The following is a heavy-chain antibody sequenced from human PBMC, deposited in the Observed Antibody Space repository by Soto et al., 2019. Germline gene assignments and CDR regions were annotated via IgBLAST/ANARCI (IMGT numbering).Heavy chain of an antibody. CDR3: ARGPSLRNYYYYGMDV. Sequence: SVKVSCKASGGTFSSYAISCVRQAPGQGLEWMGGIIPIFGTANYAQKFQGRVTITADESTSTAYMELSSLRSEDTAVYYCARGPSLRNYYYYGMDVWGQGTTVTVSS. CDR2: IIPIFGTA. J-gene: IGHJ6*02. V-gene: IGHV1-69*13. CDR1: GGTFSSYA. D-gene: IGHD3-16*01.